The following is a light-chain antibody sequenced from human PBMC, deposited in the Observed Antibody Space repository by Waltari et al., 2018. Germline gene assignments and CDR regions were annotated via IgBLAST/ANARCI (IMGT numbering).Light chain of an antibody. CDR1: QDISSY. J-gene: IGKJ2*01. CDR2: DVS. V-gene: IGKV1-33*01. CDR3: AQYEDAPYT. Sequence: DIQMTQSPSSLSASVGARVTITCQASQDISSYLNWYQQRPGKAPKLLIYDVSQVDSGVPSMLRRGGSGTDYSFTNSSLESEYSGTYQCAQYEDAPYTFGQRTK.